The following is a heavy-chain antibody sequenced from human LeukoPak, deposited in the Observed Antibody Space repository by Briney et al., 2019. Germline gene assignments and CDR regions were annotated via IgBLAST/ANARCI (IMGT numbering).Heavy chain of an antibody. CDR2: IRYDGSNK. CDR1: GFTFSSCG. D-gene: IGHD2-15*01. J-gene: IGHJ4*02. Sequence: GGSLRLSCAASGFTFSSCGMHWVRQAPGKGLEWVAFIRYDGSNKYYADSVKGRFTISRDNSKNTLYLQMNSLRAEDTAVYYCAKEGVGYCSGGSCYYFDYWGQGTPVTVSS. V-gene: IGHV3-30*02. CDR3: AKEGVGYCSGGSCYYFDY.